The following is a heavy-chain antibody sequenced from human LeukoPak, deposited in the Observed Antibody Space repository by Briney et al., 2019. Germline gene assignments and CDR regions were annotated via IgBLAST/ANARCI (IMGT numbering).Heavy chain of an antibody. CDR2: IKYDGNEI. CDR1: GFIFSTYW. J-gene: IGHJ4*02. V-gene: IGHV3-7*01. D-gene: IGHD7-27*01. Sequence: GGSLRLSCAASGFIFSTYWMTWVRQAPGKGLQWVATIKYDGNEIFYVDSVRGRFTVSRDNAMNSLYLQMNGLTAEDTAVYYCVRESSSRGDFNWGQGTLVSVSS. CDR3: VRESSSRGDFN.